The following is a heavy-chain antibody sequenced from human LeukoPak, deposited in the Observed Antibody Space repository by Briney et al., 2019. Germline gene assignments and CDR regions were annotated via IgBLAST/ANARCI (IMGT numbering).Heavy chain of an antibody. CDR1: GGSISSSSYY. CDR2: IYYSGST. CDR3: ARDPMGSSTDY. J-gene: IGHJ4*02. V-gene: IGHV4-39*07. D-gene: IGHD2-15*01. Sequence: PSETLSLTCTVSGGSISSSSYYWGWIRQPPGKGLEWIGSIYYSGSTNYNPSLKSRVTMSVDTSKNQFSLKLSSVTAADTAVYYCARDPMGSSTDYWGQGTLVTVSS.